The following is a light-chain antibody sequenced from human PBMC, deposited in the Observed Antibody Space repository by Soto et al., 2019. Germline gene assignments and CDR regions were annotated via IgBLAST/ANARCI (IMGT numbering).Light chain of an antibody. CDR1: QSVNSN. Sequence: EIVMTQSPDTLSVSPGERATLSCRASQSVNSNLAWFQQRPGQAPRLLIYDASTRAAAFPARFSASWSGTEYTLTISSLHSEDFAVYYCQQYNTWPLTFGGGTKMEI. J-gene: IGKJ4*01. V-gene: IGKV3-15*01. CDR2: DAS. CDR3: QQYNTWPLT.